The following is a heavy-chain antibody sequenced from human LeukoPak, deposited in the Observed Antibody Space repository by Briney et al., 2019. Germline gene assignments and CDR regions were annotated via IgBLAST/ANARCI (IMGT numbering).Heavy chain of an antibody. D-gene: IGHD3-22*01. V-gene: IGHV3-21*01. CDR1: GFTFSYYS. CDR2: VNTVSSYI. CDR3: ARLRTYSDRSDFFYYYDH. J-gene: IGHJ4*02. Sequence: GGSLRLSCAPSGFTFSYYSMKWVRPAPGKGLAWVASVNTVSSYIYYADSMRGRFTISRYNAKNSLFLQMNSLRAEDTAVYYCARLRTYSDRSDFFYYYDHWGQGTLVTVSS.